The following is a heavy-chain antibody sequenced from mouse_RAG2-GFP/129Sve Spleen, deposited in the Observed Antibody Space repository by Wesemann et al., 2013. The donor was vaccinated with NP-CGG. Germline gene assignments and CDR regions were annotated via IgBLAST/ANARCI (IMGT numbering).Heavy chain of an antibody. V-gene: IGHV1S22*01. CDR1: GYTFTSYW. Sequence: PGASVKLSCKASGYTFTSYWMHWVKQRHGQGLEWIGNIYPGSGSTNYDEKFKSKGTLTVDTSSSTAYMHLSSLTSEDSAVYYCTSYYYGSSWYFDVWGAGTTVTVSS. CDR3: TSYYYGSSWYFDV. J-gene: IGHJ1*01. D-gene: IGHD1-1*01. CDR2: IYPGSGST.